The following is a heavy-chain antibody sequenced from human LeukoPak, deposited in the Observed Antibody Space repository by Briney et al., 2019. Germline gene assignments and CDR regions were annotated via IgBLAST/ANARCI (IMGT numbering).Heavy chain of an antibody. CDR1: GFTFNAYW. CDR2: IKEDGTEH. CDR3: ARDPPVGGAYFDY. Sequence: GGSLRLSCEASGFTFNAYWMTWVRQAPGKGLEWLANIKEDGTEHNYLDSVKGRFTISRDNTKNSLYLQMNGLRADDTAVYYCARDPPVGGAYFDYWGQGTLVTVSP. V-gene: IGHV3-7*01. D-gene: IGHD1-26*01. J-gene: IGHJ4*02.